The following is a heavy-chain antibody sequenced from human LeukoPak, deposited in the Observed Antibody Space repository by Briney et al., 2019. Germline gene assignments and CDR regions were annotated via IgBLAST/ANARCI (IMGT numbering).Heavy chain of an antibody. CDR2: ISSSSTYI. CDR1: GFTGSSFS. CDR3: ARGPSWGYSDY. Sequence: KSGGSLRLSCASSGFTGSSFSMNWVRQAPGKGLEWVSCISSSSTYIYYADSVKGRFTISRDNAKNSLYLQMNSLRAEDTAVYYCARGPSWGYSDYWGQGTLVTVSS. V-gene: IGHV3-21*01. D-gene: IGHD3-16*01. J-gene: IGHJ4*02.